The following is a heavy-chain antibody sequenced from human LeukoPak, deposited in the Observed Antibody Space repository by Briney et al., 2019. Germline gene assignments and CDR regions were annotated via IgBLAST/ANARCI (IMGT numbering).Heavy chain of an antibody. J-gene: IGHJ3*02. CDR1: GFTFSSYS. V-gene: IGHV3-48*01. D-gene: IGHD3-16*01. Sequence: GGSLRLSCTASGFTFSSYSMNWVRQAPGKGLEWVSYISSSSSTIYYADSVKGRFTISRDNAKNSLYLQMNSLRAEDTAVYYCARPNYDYVWGTYDDAFDIWGQGTMVTVS. CDR2: ISSSSSTI. CDR3: ARPNYDYVWGTYDDAFDI.